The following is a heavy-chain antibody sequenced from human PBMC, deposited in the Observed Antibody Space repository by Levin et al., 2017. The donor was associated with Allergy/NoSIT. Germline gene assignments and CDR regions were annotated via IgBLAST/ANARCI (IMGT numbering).Heavy chain of an antibody. Sequence: SETLSLTCAVYGGSFSGYYWSWIRQPPGKGLEWIGEINHSGSTNYNPSLKSRVTISVDTSKNQFSLKLSSVTAADTAVYYCARARCSSTSCRRRNWFDPWGQGTLVTVSS. J-gene: IGHJ5*02. D-gene: IGHD2-2*01. CDR1: GGSFSGYY. CDR3: ARARCSSTSCRRRNWFDP. V-gene: IGHV4-34*01. CDR2: INHSGST.